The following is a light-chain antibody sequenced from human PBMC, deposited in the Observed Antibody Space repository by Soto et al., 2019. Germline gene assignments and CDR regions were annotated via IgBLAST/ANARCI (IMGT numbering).Light chain of an antibody. J-gene: IGKJ5*01. CDR1: HSFFYSSNNKNF. CDR3: QQSSTTPP. CDR2: WAS. V-gene: IGKV4-1*01. Sequence: IVRTQAPDSLAVSLGGRATINFKSSHSFFYSSNNKNFLAWYQQKSRHPPKLLIYWASTRESGVPDRFSGSGSRTDFSLTISSFQAEDAAVYYCQQSSTTPPFGQGARMEIK.